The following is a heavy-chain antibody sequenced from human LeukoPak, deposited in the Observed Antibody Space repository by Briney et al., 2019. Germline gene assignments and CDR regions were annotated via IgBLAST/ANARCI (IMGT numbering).Heavy chain of an antibody. Sequence: GGSLRLSCAVSGFTFRSYAMNWVRQAPGKGLEWVAAITADGGSAHYTTSVKGRFIISRDTPKNTLSLQMNSLRAEDTAVYFCARVWLRDYMDVWGEGTTVSVSS. CDR3: ARVWLRDYMDV. J-gene: IGHJ6*03. V-gene: IGHV3-23*01. D-gene: IGHD5-12*01. CDR1: GFTFRSYA. CDR2: ITADGGSA.